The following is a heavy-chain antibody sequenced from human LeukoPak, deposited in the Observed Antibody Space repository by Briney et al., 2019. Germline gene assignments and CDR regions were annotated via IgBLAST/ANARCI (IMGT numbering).Heavy chain of an antibody. J-gene: IGHJ5*02. CDR2: INPDSGGT. D-gene: IGHD2-21*01. CDR1: RYSFIVHH. Sequence: ASVKVSCKTSRYSFIVHHVHWVRQAPGQGLEWLGCINPDSGGTNYAQTFQGRVAMTLDTSVSTAYLEVSRLTSDDTAVYYCARGLSQALINWFDPWGQGTLVTVSS. V-gene: IGHV1-2*02. CDR3: ARGLSQALINWFDP.